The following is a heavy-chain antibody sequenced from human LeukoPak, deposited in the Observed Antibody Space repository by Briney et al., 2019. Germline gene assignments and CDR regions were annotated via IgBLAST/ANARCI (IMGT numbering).Heavy chain of an antibody. V-gene: IGHV3-15*01. CDR2: IKSKTDGGTT. CDR1: GFTFSNAW. Sequence: GGSLRLSCAASGFTFSNAWMSWVRQAPGKGLEWVGRIKSKTDGGTTDYAAPVKGRFTISRDDSKNTLYLQMNSLKTEDTAVDYCTTDPPVEIVVTYWGQGTLVTVSS. J-gene: IGHJ4*02. CDR3: TTDPPVEIVVTY. D-gene: IGHD3-22*01.